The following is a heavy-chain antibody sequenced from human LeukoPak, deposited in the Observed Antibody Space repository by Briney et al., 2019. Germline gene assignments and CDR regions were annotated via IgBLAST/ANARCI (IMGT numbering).Heavy chain of an antibody. CDR2: ITDNGDYI. D-gene: IGHD3-9*01. V-gene: IGHV3-21*01. J-gene: IGHJ4*02. CDR1: GFTFSSYT. Sequence: GGSLRLSCAASGFTFSSYTMNWVRQAPGKGLEWVSSITDNGDYIYYADSVKGRFTISRDNAKNSLYLQINSLRVEVTAVYYCARDSYYDILTGQVSYWGQGTLVTVSS. CDR3: ARDSYYDILTGQVSY.